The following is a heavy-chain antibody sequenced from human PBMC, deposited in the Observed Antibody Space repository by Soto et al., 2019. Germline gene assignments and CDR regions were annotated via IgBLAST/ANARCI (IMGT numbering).Heavy chain of an antibody. D-gene: IGHD3-10*01. CDR1: GGSISSSCYD. CDR2: IYYSGTT. V-gene: IGHV4-39*01. CDR3: ARQDSGSDRYKLQHAFDV. Sequence: ETLSLTCTVSGGSISSSCYDWGWIRQPPGKGLEWIGSIYYSGTTYYKSSLKSRVTISVDTSKKQFSLKLNSVTAADTAVYYCARQDSGSDRYKLQHAFDVWGQGTMIPVSS. J-gene: IGHJ3*01.